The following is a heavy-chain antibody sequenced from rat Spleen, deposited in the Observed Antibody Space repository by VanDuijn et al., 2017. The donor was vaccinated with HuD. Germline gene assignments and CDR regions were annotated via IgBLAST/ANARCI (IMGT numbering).Heavy chain of an antibody. CDR2: VSSGGNT. Sequence: QVQLKESGPGLVQPSQTLSLTCTVSGFSLTSDGVSWVRQPPGKGLEWIAAVSSGGNTYYDSTLKSRLSISRDTSKSQVFLKVNSLQTDDTAIYFCTRGLGDFWGQGVMVAVSS. J-gene: IGHJ2*01. D-gene: IGHD5-1*01. CDR1: GFSLTSDG. V-gene: IGHV2S12*01. CDR3: TRGLGDF.